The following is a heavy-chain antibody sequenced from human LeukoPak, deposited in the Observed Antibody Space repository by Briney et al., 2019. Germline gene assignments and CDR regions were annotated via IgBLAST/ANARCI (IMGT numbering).Heavy chain of an antibody. Sequence: PGGSLRLSCAASGFTFSSYAMSWVRQAPGKGLEWVSAISGSGGSTYYADSVKGRFTIPRDNSKNTLYLQMNSRRAEDTAVYYCAKVVLGGWYFDYWGQGTLVTVSS. CDR3: AKVVLGGWYFDY. J-gene: IGHJ4*02. D-gene: IGHD6-19*01. V-gene: IGHV3-23*01. CDR2: ISGSGGST. CDR1: GFTFSSYA.